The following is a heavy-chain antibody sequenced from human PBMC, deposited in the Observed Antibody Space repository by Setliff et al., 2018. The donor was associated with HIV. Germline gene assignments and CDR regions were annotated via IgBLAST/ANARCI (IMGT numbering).Heavy chain of an antibody. J-gene: IGHJ4*02. CDR1: GGTFSSYS. Sequence: VKVSCKTSGGTFSSYSITWVRQAPGQGLEWMGGIIPLFGSADYAQRFQGRVTITADESTSTAYMELTSLRSEDTAMYYCAVVNKVTDFEYWGQGTQVTVSS. V-gene: IGHV1-69*01. CDR2: IIPLFGSA. CDR3: AVVNKVTDFEY. D-gene: IGHD2-21*01.